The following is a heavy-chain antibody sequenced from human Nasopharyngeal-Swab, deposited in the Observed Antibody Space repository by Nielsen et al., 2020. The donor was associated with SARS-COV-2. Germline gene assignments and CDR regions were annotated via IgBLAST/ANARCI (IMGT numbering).Heavy chain of an antibody. J-gene: IGHJ3*02. Sequence: GGSLRLSCAASGFTFSTSAMHWVRQAPGRGLEWVAAIWHNGVIKFYADSVKGRFTISRDNAKNSVYLQMSSLSAEDTAVYYCAREGEGGFDMWGQGTMITVSS. CDR2: IWHNGVIK. CDR1: GFTFSTSA. V-gene: IGHV3-33*01. CDR3: AREGEGGFDM. D-gene: IGHD2-15*01.